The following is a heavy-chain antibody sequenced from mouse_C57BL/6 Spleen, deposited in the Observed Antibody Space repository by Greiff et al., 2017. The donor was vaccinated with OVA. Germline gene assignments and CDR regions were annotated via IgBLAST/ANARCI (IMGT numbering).Heavy chain of an antibody. CDR3: ASPNYYCGSSFYYAMDY. CDR1: GYTFTSYW. Sequence: QVQLQQPGTELVKPGASVKLSCKASGYTFTSYWMHWVKQRPGQGLEWIGNINPSNGGTNYNEKFKGKATLTVDKSSSTAYMPLSSRTTEDSAVYYDASPNYYCGSSFYYAMDYWGQGTSVTVSS. D-gene: IGHD1-1*01. CDR2: INPSNGGT. J-gene: IGHJ4*01. V-gene: IGHV1-53*01.